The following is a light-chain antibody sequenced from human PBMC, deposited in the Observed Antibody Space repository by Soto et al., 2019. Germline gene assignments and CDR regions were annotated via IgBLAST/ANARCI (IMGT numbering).Light chain of an antibody. V-gene: IGKV3-15*01. CDR1: QSVSSN. CDR2: GAS. J-gene: IGKJ2*01. CDR3: QQYDNWPYT. Sequence: EIVMTQSPATLSVSPGEGATLSCRASQSVSSNLAWYQQKPGQAPRLLIYGASTRATGIPARFSGSGSGTGFTLTIISLQSEDFAVYYCQQYDNWPYTFGQGTKLEIK.